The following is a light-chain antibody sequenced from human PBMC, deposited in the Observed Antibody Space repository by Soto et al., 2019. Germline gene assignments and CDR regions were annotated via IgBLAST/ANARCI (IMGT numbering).Light chain of an antibody. J-gene: IGKJ3*01. CDR3: QQYYSTPRAFT. V-gene: IGKV4-1*01. CDR2: WAS. Sequence: DIVMTQSPDSLAVSLGERATINCKSSQSVLYSSNNKNYLAWYQQKPGQPPKLLIYWASTRESGVPDRFSGSGSGTDFTLTISSLQAEDVAVYYCQQYYSTPRAFTFGPGTKVDIK. CDR1: QSVLYSSNNKNY.